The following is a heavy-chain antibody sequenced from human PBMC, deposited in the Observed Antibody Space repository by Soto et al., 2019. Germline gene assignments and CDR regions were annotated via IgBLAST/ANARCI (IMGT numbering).Heavy chain of an antibody. CDR3: TTDFNSLLLSEIRDYFDY. CDR2: IKSKTDGGTT. D-gene: IGHD1-26*01. CDR1: GFTFSNAC. J-gene: IGHJ4*02. V-gene: IGHV3-15*01. Sequence: GGSLRLSCAASGFTFSNACVSWVRQAPGKGLEWVGRIKSKTDGGTTDYAAPVKGRFTISRDDSKNTLYLQMNSLKTEDTAVYYCTTDFNSLLLSEIRDYFDYWGQGTLVTVSS.